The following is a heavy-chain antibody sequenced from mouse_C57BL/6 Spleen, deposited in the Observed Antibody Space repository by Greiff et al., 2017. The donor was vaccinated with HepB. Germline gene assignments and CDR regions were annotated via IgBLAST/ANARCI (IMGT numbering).Heavy chain of an antibody. CDR1: GYTFTDYY. CDR3: ARSTNDYAMDC. V-gene: IGHV1-76*01. J-gene: IGHJ4*01. CDR2: IYPGSGNT. Sequence: QVQLQQSGAELVRPGASVKLSCKASGYTFTDYYINWVKQRPGQGLEWIARIYPGSGNTYYNQKFKGKATLTAEKSSSTAYMQLSSLTSEDSAVYFCARSTNDYAMDCWGQGTSVTVSS.